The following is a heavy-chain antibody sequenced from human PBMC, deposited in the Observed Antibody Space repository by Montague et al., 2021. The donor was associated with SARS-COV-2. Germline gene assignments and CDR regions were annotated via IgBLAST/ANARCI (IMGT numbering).Heavy chain of an antibody. CDR1: GDSVSSNTAT. Sequence: CAISGDSVSSNTATWSWIRQSPSRGLEWLGRTYYRSKWYHDYALSLKSRITINPDTSKNQFSLQLSSVAPEDTAVFYRARTTTRMMYPENAFDIWGQGTMVTVSS. J-gene: IGHJ3*02. CDR2: TYYRSKWYH. D-gene: IGHD2-8*01. V-gene: IGHV6-1*01. CDR3: ARTTTRMMYPENAFDI.